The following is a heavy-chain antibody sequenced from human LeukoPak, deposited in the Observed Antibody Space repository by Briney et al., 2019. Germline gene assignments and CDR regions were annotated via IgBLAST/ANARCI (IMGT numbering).Heavy chain of an antibody. CDR3: ARLGGSRGD. J-gene: IGHJ4*02. CDR2: IYTTGST. D-gene: IGHD3-10*01. Sequence: PSETLSLTCTVSGGSVNSYYWSWVRQPPGKGLEWIGYIYTTGSTDYNPSLETRVTISLDTSKNQFSLKLTSVTAADTAAYYCARLGGSRGDWGQGTLVTVSS. CDR1: GGSVNSYY. V-gene: IGHV4-4*09.